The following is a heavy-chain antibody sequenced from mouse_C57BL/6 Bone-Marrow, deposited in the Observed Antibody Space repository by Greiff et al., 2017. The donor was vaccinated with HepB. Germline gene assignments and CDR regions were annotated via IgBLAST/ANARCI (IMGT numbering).Heavy chain of an antibody. J-gene: IGHJ3*01. CDR3: AREGYYYGSSYSAAWFAY. D-gene: IGHD1-1*01. Sequence: EVQLQESGPGLVKPSQSLSLTCSVTGYSITSGYSWNWIRQFPGTTLEWMGYISYDGSNNYNPSPKNRISITRDPSKNQFFLKLNSVTTEDTATYYCAREGYYYGSSYSAAWFAYWGQGTLVTVSA. V-gene: IGHV3-6*01. CDR1: GYSITSGYS. CDR2: ISYDGSN.